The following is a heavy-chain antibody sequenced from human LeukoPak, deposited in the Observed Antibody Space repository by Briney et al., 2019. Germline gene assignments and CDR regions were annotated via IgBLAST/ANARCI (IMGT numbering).Heavy chain of an antibody. V-gene: IGHV1-2*02. Sequence: ASVKVSCKASGYTFTGYYMHWVRQAPGQGLEGMGWINPNSGGTNYAQKFQGRVTMTRDTSISTAYMELSRLRSDDTAVYYCARDQQLVASNWFDPWGQGTLVTVSS. CDR3: ARDQQLVASNWFDP. J-gene: IGHJ5*02. CDR1: GYTFTGYY. CDR2: INPNSGGT. D-gene: IGHD6-13*01.